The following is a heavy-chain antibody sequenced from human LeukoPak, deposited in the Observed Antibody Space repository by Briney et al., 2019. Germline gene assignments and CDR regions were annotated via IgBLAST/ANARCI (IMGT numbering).Heavy chain of an antibody. V-gene: IGHV4-59*01. D-gene: IGHD2-15*01. CDR2: IYSCGST. Sequence: PSETLSLTCTVSGGSITSYYWSWIGQPPGKGMEWIGYIYSCGSTNYNPSLKSRVTISVDTSKNQFSLKLSSVTAADTAVYYCARGHPGGYCIGGCSYSRNRFDPWGQGTLVTVSS. CDR1: GGSITSYY. CDR3: ARGHPGGYCIGGCSYSRNRFDP. J-gene: IGHJ5*02.